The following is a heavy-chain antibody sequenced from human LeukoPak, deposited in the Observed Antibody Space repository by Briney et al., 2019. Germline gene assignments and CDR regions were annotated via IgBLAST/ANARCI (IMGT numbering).Heavy chain of an antibody. Sequence: PGGSLRLSCAASGFTVSSSYMSWVRQAPGKGLEWVSVIYSGGSGSTYYADSVKGRFTISRDNAKNTLYLQMNSLRAEDTAVYYCARRIQGMAPYYFDYWGQGTLVTVSS. CDR3: ARRIQGMAPYYFDY. CDR1: GFTVSSSY. CDR2: IYSGGSGST. J-gene: IGHJ4*02. V-gene: IGHV3-66*01. D-gene: IGHD5-24*01.